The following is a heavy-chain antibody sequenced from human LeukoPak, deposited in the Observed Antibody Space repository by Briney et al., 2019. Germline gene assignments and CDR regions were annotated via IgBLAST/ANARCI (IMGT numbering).Heavy chain of an antibody. CDR3: SKWKAIVLVPAARSPIDY. Sequence: GGSLRRSCAASGFTFSSYSMNWVRQAPGKGLEWVSAISGSGVTTYYADSVKGRFTISRDNSKHTLYLQMNSLRAEDSAVYYCSKWKAIVLVPAARSPIDYWGQGTLVTVSS. CDR2: ISGSGVTT. D-gene: IGHD2-2*01. CDR1: GFTFSSYS. V-gene: IGHV3-23*01. J-gene: IGHJ4*02.